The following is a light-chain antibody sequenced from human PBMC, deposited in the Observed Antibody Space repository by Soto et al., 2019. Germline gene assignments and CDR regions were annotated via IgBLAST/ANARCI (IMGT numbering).Light chain of an antibody. CDR1: QSVLYSSNNKNY. V-gene: IGKV4-1*01. Sequence: DIVMTQSPDSLAVSLGERATINCKSSQSVLYSSNNKNYLAWYQQKPGQPPKLLIYWASTRESGVPDRFSGSGSRTDFTLTISSLQAEDVAAYYCQQYYSSPLTFGGGTKVDIK. J-gene: IGKJ4*01. CDR3: QQYYSSPLT. CDR2: WAS.